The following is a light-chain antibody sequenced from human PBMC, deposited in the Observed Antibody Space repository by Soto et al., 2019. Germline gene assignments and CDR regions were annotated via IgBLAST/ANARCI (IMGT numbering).Light chain of an antibody. CDR2: AAS. J-gene: IGKJ1*01. CDR1: QSVGRNY. CDR3: QQYGTSPWA. V-gene: IGKV3-20*01. Sequence: EIVLTQFPGTLSLSPVERATLSCRASQSVGRNYVAWYQQKPGQAPRVIIYAASNRASGIPDRFSGSGSGSDFTLTISRLEPEDFAVYYCQQYGTSPWAFGQGTKVEIK.